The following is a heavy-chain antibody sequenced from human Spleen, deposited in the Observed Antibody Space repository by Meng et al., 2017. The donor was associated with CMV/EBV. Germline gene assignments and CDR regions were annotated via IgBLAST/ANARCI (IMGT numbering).Heavy chain of an antibody. CDR2: ISYDRSKR. D-gene: IGHD2-2*02. J-gene: IGHJ5*02. V-gene: IGHV3-30-3*02. CDR1: GFTFDDYA. Sequence: GESLKISCAASGFTFDDYAMHWVRQAPGKGLEWVAVISYDRSKRYYADSVKGRLTISRDNSKNTLYLQMNSLRAEDTAVYYCAKWEVPAAIGGNWFDPWGQGTLVTVSS. CDR3: AKWEVPAAIGGNWFDP.